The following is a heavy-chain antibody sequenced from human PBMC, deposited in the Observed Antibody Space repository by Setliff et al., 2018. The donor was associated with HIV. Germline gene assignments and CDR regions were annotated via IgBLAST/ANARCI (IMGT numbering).Heavy chain of an antibody. Sequence: SETLSLTCTVSGGSIMSYCWNWIRQPPGKGLEWIGHIFASGSTKYNPSLQSRATISIDTSKNQFSLKLSSATAADTAVYYCARSRLHYYDSSGYYPSYFDYWGQGSLVTVSS. D-gene: IGHD3-22*01. CDR2: IFASGST. CDR3: ARSRLHYYDSSGYYPSYFDY. CDR1: GGSIMSYC. V-gene: IGHV4-4*09. J-gene: IGHJ4*02.